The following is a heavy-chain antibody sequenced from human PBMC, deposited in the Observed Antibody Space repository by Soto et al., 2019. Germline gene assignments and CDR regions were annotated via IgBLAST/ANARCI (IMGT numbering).Heavy chain of an antibody. CDR3: TTDPTVVPHFDY. Sequence: EVQLVESGGGLVKPGGSLRLSCAASGFTFSNAWMNWVRQAPGKGLEWVGRIKSKTDGGTTDYAAPVKGRFTISRDDANNPLYQQMNSLKTEDTAVYYCTTDPTVVPHFDYWGQGTLVTVSS. CDR2: IKSKTDGGTT. V-gene: IGHV3-15*07. D-gene: IGHD4-17*01. CDR1: GFTFSNAW. J-gene: IGHJ4*02.